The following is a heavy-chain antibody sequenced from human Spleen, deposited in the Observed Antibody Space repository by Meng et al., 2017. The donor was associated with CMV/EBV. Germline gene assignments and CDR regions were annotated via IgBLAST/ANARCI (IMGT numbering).Heavy chain of an antibody. V-gene: IGHV1-46*01. Sequence: KASGYTFTSYYMHWVRQAPGQGLEWMGIINPSGGSTSYAQKFQGRVTMTRDTSMSTVYMELSSLRSEDTAVYYCARVAVAGQVRVDYWGQGTLVTVSS. J-gene: IGHJ4*02. D-gene: IGHD6-19*01. CDR2: INPSGGST. CDR1: GYTFTSYY. CDR3: ARVAVAGQVRVDY.